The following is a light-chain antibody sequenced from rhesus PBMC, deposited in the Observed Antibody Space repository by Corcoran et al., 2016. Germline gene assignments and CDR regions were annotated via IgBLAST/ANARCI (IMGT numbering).Light chain of an antibody. J-gene: IGKJ1*01. CDR2: KAY. Sequence: DIQMTQSPSSLSASVGDRVTITCRTSENVNNYLNWYQQKPGKAPKLLIYKAYTLQSGVPSRFSGSGSGTDYTFTISSLHSEDVATYYCQHNYGTPPTFGQGTKMEIK. V-gene: IGKV1-74*01. CDR3: QHNYGTPPT. CDR1: ENVNNY.